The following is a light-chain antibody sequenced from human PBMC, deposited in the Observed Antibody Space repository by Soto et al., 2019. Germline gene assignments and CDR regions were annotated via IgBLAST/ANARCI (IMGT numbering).Light chain of an antibody. V-gene: IGLV1-44*01. Sequence: QSVLTQPPSASGTPGQRGTISCSGSSSNIGSNTVNWYQQLPGTAPKLLIYSNNQRPSGVPDRFSGSKSSTSASLAISGLQSEDEADYYCAAWDDSLSGYVFGTGTKVTVL. CDR3: AAWDDSLSGYV. J-gene: IGLJ1*01. CDR1: SSNIGSNT. CDR2: SNN.